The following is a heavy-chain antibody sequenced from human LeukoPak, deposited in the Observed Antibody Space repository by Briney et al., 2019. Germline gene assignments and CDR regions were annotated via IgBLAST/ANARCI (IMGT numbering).Heavy chain of an antibody. CDR3: ARVRYSDSSVLTRKRSYYFDY. CDR1: GCSLSSYY. J-gene: IGHJ4*02. CDR2: ISTSWST. V-gene: IGHV4-4*07. Sequence: SETLSLTCTVSGCSLSSYYWSWIRQPSGKELESIGHISTSWSTNYNPSLKSRVTMSVDTSKNQFSLKLSSVTAADTAVYYCARVRYSDSSVLTRKRSYYFDYWGQGTLVTVSS. D-gene: IGHD3-22*01.